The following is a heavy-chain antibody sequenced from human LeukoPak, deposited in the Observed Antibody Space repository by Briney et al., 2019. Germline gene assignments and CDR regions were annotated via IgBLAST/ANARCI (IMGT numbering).Heavy chain of an antibody. CDR2: ISGDGGAT. Sequence: GGSLRLSCVASGFTLDDYAMHWVRQAPGKGLEWVSLISGDGGATYYADSVKGRFTISRDNSENSLYLQMNSLRTEDTALYYCAKESYFGSGSPMDVWGQGTTVTVSS. CDR1: GFTLDDYA. D-gene: IGHD3-10*01. CDR3: AKESYFGSGSPMDV. V-gene: IGHV3-43*02. J-gene: IGHJ6*02.